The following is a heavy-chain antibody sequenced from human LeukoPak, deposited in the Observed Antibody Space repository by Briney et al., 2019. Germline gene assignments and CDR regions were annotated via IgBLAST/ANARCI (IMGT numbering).Heavy chain of an antibody. CDR1: GYTFTGYY. V-gene: IGHV1-2*02. D-gene: IGHD2-2*01. CDR3: ARDLFYCSSTSCSNYYYGMDV. Sequence: ASVKVSCKASGYTFTGYYMHWVRQAPGQGLEWMGWINPSSGGTNYTQKFQGRVTMTRDTSISTAYMELSRLRSDDTAVYYCARDLFYCSSTSCSNYYYGMDVWGQGTTVTVSS. CDR2: INPSSGGT. J-gene: IGHJ6*02.